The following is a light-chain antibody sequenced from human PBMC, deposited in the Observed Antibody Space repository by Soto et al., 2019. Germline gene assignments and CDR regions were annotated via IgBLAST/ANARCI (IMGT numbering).Light chain of an antibody. CDR1: QSINSW. CDR2: DAS. CDR3: QQYNSDWWT. V-gene: IGKV1-5*01. J-gene: IGKJ1*01. Sequence: DIQMTQSPSTLSASVGDRVSITCRASQSINSWLAWYQQKPGKAPKVLIYDASSLESGVPSRFSGSGSGTEFTLTISSLQPDDFATYYCQQYNSDWWTFGQGTKVDIK.